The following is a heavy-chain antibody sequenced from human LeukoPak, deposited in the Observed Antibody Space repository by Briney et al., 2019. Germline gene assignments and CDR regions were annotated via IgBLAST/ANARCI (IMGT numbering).Heavy chain of an antibody. CDR2: INPNSGGT. J-gene: IGHJ6*02. V-gene: IGHV1-2*02. Sequence: ASVKVSCTASGYTFTGYYMHWVRQAPGQGLEWMGWINPNSGGTNYAQKFQGRVTMTRDTSISTAYMELSRLRSDDTAVYYCARDNRKVRTLPYYGMDVWGQGTTVTVSS. D-gene: IGHD1-14*01. CDR3: ARDNRKVRTLPYYGMDV. CDR1: GYTFTGYY.